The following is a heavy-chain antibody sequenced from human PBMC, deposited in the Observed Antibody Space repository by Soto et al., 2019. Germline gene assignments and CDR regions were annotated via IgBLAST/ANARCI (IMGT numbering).Heavy chain of an antibody. J-gene: IGHJ4*02. CDR3: AKVFKGSYWY. Sequence: GSLRLSGAASGCTFSSSARRWVRQAPGKGLEWVSAISGSGGSTYYADSVKGRFTISRDNSKNTLYLQMNSLRAEDTAVYYCAKVFKGSYWYWGQGTLVTVSS. CDR1: GCTFSSSA. D-gene: IGHD3-10*01. V-gene: IGHV3-23*01. CDR2: ISGSGGST.